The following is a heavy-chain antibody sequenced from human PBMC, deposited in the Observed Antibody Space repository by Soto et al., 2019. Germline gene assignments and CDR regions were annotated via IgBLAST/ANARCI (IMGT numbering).Heavy chain of an antibody. CDR2: IYWDDDK. D-gene: IGHD2-21*02. J-gene: IGHJ6*02. CDR3: AHSRCGGDCLRSYSSHYYYGMDV. CDR1: GFSLSTGGVG. V-gene: IGHV2-5*02. Sequence: QITLKESGPTLVKPTQTLTLTCTFSGFSLSTGGVGVGWIRQPPGKALEWLALIYWDDDKRYSPSLKSRLTDTKDTSKNQVVLTMTTMDPVYTATYYCAHSRCGGDCLRSYSSHYYYGMDVWGQGTTVTVSS.